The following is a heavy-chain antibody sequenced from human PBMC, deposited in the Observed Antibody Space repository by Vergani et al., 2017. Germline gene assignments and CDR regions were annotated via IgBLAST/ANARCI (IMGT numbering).Heavy chain of an antibody. J-gene: IGHJ3*02. V-gene: IGHV4-38-2*02. Sequence: QVQLQESGPGLVKPSETLSLTCTVSGYSISSGYYWGWIRQPPGKGLEWIVSIYHSGSTYYNPSLRRRVTISVETSKNQFSLRLTTLTAADTAVYYCARXFWVSQGVGAFETWGRGTEVSVSS. CDR1: GYSISSGYY. CDR2: IYHSGST. CDR3: ARXFWVSQGVGAFET. D-gene: IGHD3-3*02.